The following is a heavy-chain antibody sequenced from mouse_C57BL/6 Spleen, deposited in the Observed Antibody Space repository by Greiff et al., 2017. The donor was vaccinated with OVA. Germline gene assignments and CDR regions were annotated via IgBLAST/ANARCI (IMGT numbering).Heavy chain of an antibody. Sequence: QVQLQQPGAELVKPGASVKLSCKASGYTFTSYWMQWVKQRPGQGLEWIGELDPSDGYTNYTPKFKGKATLTVDTSSSTAYMQLSSLTSEDSAVYYCARRGVTSLDYWGQGTTLTVSA. D-gene: IGHD2-2*01. V-gene: IGHV1-50*01. J-gene: IGHJ2*01. CDR3: ARRGVTSLDY. CDR1: GYTFTSYW. CDR2: LDPSDGYT.